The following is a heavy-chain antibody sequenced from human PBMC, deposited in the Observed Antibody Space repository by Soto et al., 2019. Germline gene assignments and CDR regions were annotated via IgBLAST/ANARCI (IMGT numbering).Heavy chain of an antibody. D-gene: IGHD1-1*01. CDR3: ARHSNWNRLSSPFDS. CDR2: FSSSASA. CDR1: GGSISGNSFY. J-gene: IGHJ4*02. Sequence: SETLSLTCTVSGGSISGNSFYWGWIRQSPGKGLEWIGSFSSSASAYYTPSLKSRLTIDVDPSKNQFSLRLTSVTAADTAVYYCARHSNWNRLSSPFDSWGQGSLVTVSS. V-gene: IGHV4-39*01.